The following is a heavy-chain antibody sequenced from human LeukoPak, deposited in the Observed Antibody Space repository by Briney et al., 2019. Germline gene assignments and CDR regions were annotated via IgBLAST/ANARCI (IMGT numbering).Heavy chain of an antibody. V-gene: IGHV4-59*01. J-gene: IGHJ4*02. Sequence: PSETLSLTCTVSGGSISSYYWSWIRQPPGKGLDWIGYVYYSGTTNYNPSLKSRVTISVDTSKHQFSLKLSSVTAADTAVYYCARGAGNFCSSTTCYFPFDYWGQGTLVTVSS. D-gene: IGHD2-2*01. CDR3: ARGAGNFCSSTTCYFPFDY. CDR2: VYYSGTT. CDR1: GGSISSYY.